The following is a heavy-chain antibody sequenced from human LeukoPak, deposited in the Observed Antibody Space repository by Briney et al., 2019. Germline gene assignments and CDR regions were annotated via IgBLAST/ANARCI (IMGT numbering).Heavy chain of an antibody. CDR1: GCTFSFYA. Sequence: SLSLSWESAGCTFSFYAVSWGRQAAGGVLWWGSVFRADGNTHYAESVRGRFDISRGTSKTTVYLQRNSLRAEDTALYYCARDLHYWVAMDVWGQGTTVTVS. V-gene: IGHV3-23*01. D-gene: IGHD2-8*02. CDR2: FRADGNT. CDR3: ARDLHYWVAMDV. J-gene: IGHJ6*02.